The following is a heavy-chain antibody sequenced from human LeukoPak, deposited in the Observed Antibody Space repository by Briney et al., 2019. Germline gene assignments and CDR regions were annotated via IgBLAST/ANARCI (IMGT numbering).Heavy chain of an antibody. V-gene: IGHV1-3*01. D-gene: IGHD3-10*01. J-gene: IGHJ6*02. CDR3: ANTMVRGSYYYGMDV. Sequence: ASVKVSCTASGYTFTSYAMHWVRQAPGQRLEWMGWINAGNGNTKYSQKFQGRVTITRDTSASTAYMELSSLRSEDTAVYYCANTMVRGSYYYGMDVWGQGTTVTVSS. CDR2: INAGNGNT. CDR1: GYTFTSYA.